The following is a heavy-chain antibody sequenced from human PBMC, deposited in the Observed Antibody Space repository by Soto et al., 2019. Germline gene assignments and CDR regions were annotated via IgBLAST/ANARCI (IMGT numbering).Heavy chain of an antibody. D-gene: IGHD6-13*01. CDR3: ARHAGNSWKGDYFDY. Sequence: GESLKLSCQASGYSFSSSWIGWVRQMPGKGLEWMGIIDPNDSQTIYSPSFQGQVTISADKSIDTAYLQWSSLKTSDTAMYYCARHAGNSWKGDYFDYWGQGALVTVSS. J-gene: IGHJ4*02. CDR2: IDPNDSQT. V-gene: IGHV5-51*01. CDR1: GYSFSSSW.